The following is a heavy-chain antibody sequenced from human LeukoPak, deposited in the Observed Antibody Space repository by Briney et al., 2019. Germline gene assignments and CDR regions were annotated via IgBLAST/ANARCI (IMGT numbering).Heavy chain of an antibody. CDR1: GGSFSGYY. V-gene: IGHV4-34*01. D-gene: IGHD3-22*01. Sequence: TSETLSLTCAVYGGSFSGYYWSWIRQPPGKGLEWIGEINHSGGTNYNPSLKSRVTISVDTSKNQFSLKLSSVTAADTAVYYCARAYYYDSSGYYLTLYYYYGMDVWGQGTTVTVSS. J-gene: IGHJ6*02. CDR2: INHSGGT. CDR3: ARAYYYDSSGYYLTLYYYYGMDV.